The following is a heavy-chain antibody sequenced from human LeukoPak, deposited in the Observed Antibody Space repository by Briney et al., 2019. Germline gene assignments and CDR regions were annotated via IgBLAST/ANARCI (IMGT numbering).Heavy chain of an antibody. J-gene: IGHJ3*02. CDR2: IHPDDSNT. V-gene: IGHV5-51*03. CDR1: GYSFSNYW. Sequence: PGESLKLSCKASGYSFSNYWMAWVRQAPGKGLEWMGLIHPDDSNTKYTASFQGRFTISTDTSMNTASLQLNSLRASDTAVYYCARTNLWVGELDAFDIWGQGTLVTVSS. CDR3: ARTNLWVGELDAFDI. D-gene: IGHD3-10*01.